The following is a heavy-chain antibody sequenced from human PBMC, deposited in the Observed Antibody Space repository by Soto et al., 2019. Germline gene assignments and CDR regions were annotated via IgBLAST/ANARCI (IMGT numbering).Heavy chain of an antibody. Sequence: SVKVSCKASGGTFSSYAISWVRQAPGQGLEWMGGIIPIFGTANYAQKFQGRVTITADKSTSTAYMELSSLRSEDTAVYYCAREQFFGVGDKAMVRHYYYGMDVWGQGTTVTVSS. D-gene: IGHD5-18*01. CDR1: GGTFSSYA. J-gene: IGHJ6*02. CDR3: AREQFFGVGDKAMVRHYYYGMDV. CDR2: IIPIFGTA. V-gene: IGHV1-69*06.